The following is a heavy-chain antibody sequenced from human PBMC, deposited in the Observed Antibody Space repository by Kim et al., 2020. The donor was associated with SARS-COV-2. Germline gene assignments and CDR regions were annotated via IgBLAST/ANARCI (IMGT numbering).Heavy chain of an antibody. CDR2: INPSGGST. D-gene: IGHD3-22*01. Sequence: ASVKVSCKASGYTFTSYYMHWVRQAPGQGLEWMGIINPSGGSTSYAHKLQGRVTMTRDTSTSTVYMELSSLRSEDTAVYYCARDEALYYYDSSGYYRPLGYWGQGTLVTVSS. CDR3: ARDEALYYYDSSGYYRPLGY. CDR1: GYTFTSYY. J-gene: IGHJ4*02. V-gene: IGHV1-46*04.